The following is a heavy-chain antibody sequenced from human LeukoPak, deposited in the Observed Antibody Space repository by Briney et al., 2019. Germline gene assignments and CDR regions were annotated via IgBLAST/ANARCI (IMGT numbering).Heavy chain of an antibody. J-gene: IGHJ4*02. CDR3: AKDHGSGSQIG. Sequence: PGGSLRLSCAASEFTFSSYAMNWVRQAPGKGLEWVSTISGSGGNTYYADSVKGRFTISRDNSKNTLYLQMNSLRAEDTAVYYCAKDHGSGSQIGWGQGTLVTVSA. CDR1: EFTFSSYA. CDR2: ISGSGGNT. V-gene: IGHV3-23*01. D-gene: IGHD1-26*01.